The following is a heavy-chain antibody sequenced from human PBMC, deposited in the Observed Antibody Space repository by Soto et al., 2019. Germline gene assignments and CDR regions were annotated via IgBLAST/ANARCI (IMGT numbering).Heavy chain of an antibody. V-gene: IGHV1-3*01. CDR3: ARAPFKQPNDY. Sequence: GASVNVSCKASGYTFTSYAMHWVRQAPGQRLEWMGWINAGNGNTKYSQKFQGRVTITRDTSASTAYMELSSLRSEDTAVYYCARAPFKQPNDYWGQGTLVTVSS. CDR1: GYTFTSYA. J-gene: IGHJ4*02. CDR2: INAGNGNT. D-gene: IGHD1-1*01.